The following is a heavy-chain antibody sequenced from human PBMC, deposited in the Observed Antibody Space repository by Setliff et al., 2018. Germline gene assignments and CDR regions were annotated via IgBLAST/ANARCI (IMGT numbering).Heavy chain of an antibody. J-gene: IGHJ4*02. CDR3: AIMGGYSSGYYGIDY. Sequence: SETLSLTCTVSGGSISSGDYYWSWIRQPPGKGLEWIGYIYYSGSTYYNPSLKSRVTISVDTSKNQFSLKLSSVTAADTAVYYCAIMGGYSSGYYGIDYWGQGTLVTVSS. V-gene: IGHV4-30-4*08. CDR1: GGSISSGDYY. D-gene: IGHD3-22*01. CDR2: IYYSGST.